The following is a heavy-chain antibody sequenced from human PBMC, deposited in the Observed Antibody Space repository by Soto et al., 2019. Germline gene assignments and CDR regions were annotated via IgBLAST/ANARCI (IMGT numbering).Heavy chain of an antibody. V-gene: IGHV1-69*12. D-gene: IGHD2-2*01. CDR2: IIRIFGTP. J-gene: IGHJ6*02. CDR3: ARQGSTDYYYYGMDV. CDR1: GGTFSSYA. Sequence: QVQLVQSGAEVKKPGSSVKVSCKASGGTFSSYAINWVRQAPGQGLEWMGGIIRIFGTPDYAQRFQGRVTITADESTSTAYMELSSLRSEDTAVYYCARQGSTDYYYYGMDVWGQGTTVTVSS.